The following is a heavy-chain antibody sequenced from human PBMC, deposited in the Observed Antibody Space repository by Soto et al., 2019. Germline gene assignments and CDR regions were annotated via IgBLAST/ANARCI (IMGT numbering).Heavy chain of an antibody. J-gene: IGHJ5*02. CDR2: IIPIFGTA. CDR1: GGTFSSYA. Sequence: ASVKVSCKASGGTFSSYAISWVRQAPGQGLEWMGGIIPIFGTANYAQKFQGRVTITADESTSTAYMELSSLRSEDTAVYYFVRDREAYCGGDCLNWFDPWGQGTLVTVSS. V-gene: IGHV1-69*13. D-gene: IGHD2-21*02. CDR3: VRDREAYCGGDCLNWFDP.